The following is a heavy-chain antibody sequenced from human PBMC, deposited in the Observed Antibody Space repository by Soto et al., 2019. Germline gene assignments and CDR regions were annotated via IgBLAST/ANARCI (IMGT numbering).Heavy chain of an antibody. CDR1: GGSISSGGYY. D-gene: IGHD5-18*01. CDR3: ARDGYSYGSNWFDP. Sequence: SETLSLTCTVSGGSISSGGYYWSWIRQHPGKGLERIGYIYYSGSTYYNPSLKSRVTISVDTFKNQFSLKLSSVTAADTAVYYCARDGYSYGSNWFDPWGQGTLVTVSS. V-gene: IGHV4-31*03. CDR2: IYYSGST. J-gene: IGHJ5*02.